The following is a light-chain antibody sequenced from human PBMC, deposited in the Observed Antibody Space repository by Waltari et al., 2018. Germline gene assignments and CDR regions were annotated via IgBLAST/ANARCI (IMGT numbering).Light chain of an antibody. CDR1: QSVSRY. CDR3: QHHVRLPAT. J-gene: IGKJ1*01. Sequence: EIVLTQSPGTLSLSPGERATLSCRASQSVSRYLAWYQQKPGQAHRLLIYGASTRAAGIPDRFSGSGSGTDFSLTISRLEAEDFAVYYCQHHVRLPATFGQGTKVEIK. CDR2: GAS. V-gene: IGKV3-20*01.